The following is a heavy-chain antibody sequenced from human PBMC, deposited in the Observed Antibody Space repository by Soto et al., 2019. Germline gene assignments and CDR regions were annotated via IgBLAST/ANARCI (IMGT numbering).Heavy chain of an antibody. V-gene: IGHV5-51*03. D-gene: IGHD1-26*01. CDR3: ARIVKYTYIFDY. CDR2: IYPGGSGT. J-gene: IGHJ4*02. CDR1: EYSFTSYW. Sequence: PVGSLKLSFECSEYSFTSYWIVQGLPIPGKGLEWVGIIYPGGSGTTYSPPFQGQVPISADKSISNAYLQWSSLKASDTDMYYCARIVKYTYIFDYWGPGTLVTVSS.